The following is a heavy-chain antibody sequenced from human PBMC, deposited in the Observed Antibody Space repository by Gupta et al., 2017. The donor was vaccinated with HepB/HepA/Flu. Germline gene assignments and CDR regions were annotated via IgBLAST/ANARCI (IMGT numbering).Heavy chain of an antibody. Sequence: QVQLVQSGAEVKKPGSSVTVSCKASGGTFSSYSISWVRQAPGQGLEWMGRIIPILGIANYAQKFQGRVTITADKSTSTAYMELSSLRSEDTAVYYCASASTIWSWFDPWGQGTLVTVSS. J-gene: IGHJ5*02. V-gene: IGHV1-69*04. CDR1: GGTFSSYS. D-gene: IGHD3-9*01. CDR3: ASASTIWSWFDP. CDR2: IIPILGIA.